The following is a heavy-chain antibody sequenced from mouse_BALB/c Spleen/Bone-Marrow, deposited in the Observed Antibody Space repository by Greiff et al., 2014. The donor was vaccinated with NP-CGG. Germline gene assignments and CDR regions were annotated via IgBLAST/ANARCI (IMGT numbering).Heavy chain of an antibody. CDR1: GYTLTSSW. Sequence: QVQLQQSGSVLVRPGASVKLSCKASGYTLTSSWMHWAKQRPGQGLEWIGEIHPNSGNTNYNEKFKGKATLTVDTSSSTAYVDLSSLTSEDSAVYYCARIYYGNFYAMDYWGQGTSVTVSS. V-gene: IGHV1S130*01. J-gene: IGHJ4*01. CDR2: IHPNSGNT. D-gene: IGHD2-1*01. CDR3: ARIYYGNFYAMDY.